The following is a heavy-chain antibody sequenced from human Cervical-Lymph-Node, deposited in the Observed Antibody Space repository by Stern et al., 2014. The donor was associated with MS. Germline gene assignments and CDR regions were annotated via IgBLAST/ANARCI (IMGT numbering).Heavy chain of an antibody. CDR3: ARDGRYCSGGSCYSQDYYYGMDV. D-gene: IGHD2-15*01. Sequence: VQLVESGGGVVQPGRSLRLSCAASGFTFSSYGMHWVRQAPGKGLEWVTVIWDDGRNKYYGASVKGRFPISRDNPKNTLYLQMNSLRAEDTAVYYCARDGRYCSGGSCYSQDYYYGMDVWGQGTTVTVSS. CDR2: IWDDGRNK. CDR1: GFTFSSYG. V-gene: IGHV3-33*01. J-gene: IGHJ6*02.